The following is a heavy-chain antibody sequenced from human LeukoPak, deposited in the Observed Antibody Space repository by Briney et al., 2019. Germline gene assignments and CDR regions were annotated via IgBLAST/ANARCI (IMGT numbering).Heavy chain of an antibody. CDR3: ARGGMRWDLQSNWFDP. D-gene: IGHD1-26*01. J-gene: IGHJ5*02. V-gene: IGHV4-34*01. CDR2: INHSGST. CDR1: GGSFSGYY. Sequence: SETLSLTCAVYGGSFSGYYWSWIRQPPGKGLEWIGEINHSGSTNYNPSLKSRVTISVDTSKNQFSLKLSSVTAADTAVYYCARGGMRWDLQSNWFDPWGQGTLVTVSS.